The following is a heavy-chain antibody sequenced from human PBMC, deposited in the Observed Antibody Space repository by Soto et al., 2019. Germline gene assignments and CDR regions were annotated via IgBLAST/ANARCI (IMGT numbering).Heavy chain of an antibody. CDR2: IYHSGRT. CDR3: SRDVGYQYVGSPAGEFDL. J-gene: IGHJ4*02. CDR1: GSSISTTNC. V-gene: IGHV4-4*02. Sequence: PSETLSLTCVVSGSSISTTNCWSWFRQPTRQGLQGSGAIYHSGRTNYNPSRKSRVTTLADKSTNQYSLKLRSLTSAEAAAYYCSRDVGYQYVGSPAGEFDLWWQGTLLTV. D-gene: IGHD1-26*01.